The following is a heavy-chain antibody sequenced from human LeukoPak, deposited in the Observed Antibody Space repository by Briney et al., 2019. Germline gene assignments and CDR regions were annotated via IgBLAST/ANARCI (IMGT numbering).Heavy chain of an antibody. V-gene: IGHV3-30*18. CDR1: GFTFSSYG. D-gene: IGHD3-10*01. CDR3: AKPYYYGSRSYMDY. Sequence: GGSLRLSCAASGFTFSSYGMHWVRQAPGKGLEWVPVISYDGSNTYYADSVKGRSTISRDNSKNMLYLQMNSLRAEDTAVYYCAKPYYYGSRSYMDYWGQGTLVTVSS. CDR2: ISYDGSNT. J-gene: IGHJ4*02.